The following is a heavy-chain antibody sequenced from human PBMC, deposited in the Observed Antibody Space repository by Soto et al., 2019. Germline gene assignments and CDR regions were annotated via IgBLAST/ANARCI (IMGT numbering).Heavy chain of an antibody. D-gene: IGHD2-2*01. CDR2: ISYDGSNK. J-gene: IGHJ6*03. V-gene: IGHV3-30*18. CDR1: GFTFSSYG. Sequence: PGGSLRLSCAASGFTFSSYGMHWVRQAPGKGLEWVAVISYDGSNKYYADSVKGRFTISRDNSKNTLYLQMNSLRAEDTAVYYCAKTAQKLGLGYCSSTSCPPGYYMDGWGKGTTVTVSS. CDR3: AKTAQKLGLGYCSSTSCPPGYYMDG.